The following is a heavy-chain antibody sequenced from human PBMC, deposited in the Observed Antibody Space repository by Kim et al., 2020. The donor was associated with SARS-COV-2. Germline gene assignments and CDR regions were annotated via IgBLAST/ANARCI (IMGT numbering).Heavy chain of an antibody. Sequence: SETLSLTCTVSGASISSSSSYWGWIRQPPGRGLEWIGSIYYSGSTYYNPSLKSRVTISVDTSKNQFSLKLSSVTAADTTVYYCARHNNNHDYLWGSYRDVVRWFDPWGQGTLVTVSS. D-gene: IGHD3-16*02. CDR3: ARHNNNHDYLWGSYRDVVRWFDP. CDR1: GASISSSSSY. J-gene: IGHJ5*02. V-gene: IGHV4-39*01. CDR2: IYYSGST.